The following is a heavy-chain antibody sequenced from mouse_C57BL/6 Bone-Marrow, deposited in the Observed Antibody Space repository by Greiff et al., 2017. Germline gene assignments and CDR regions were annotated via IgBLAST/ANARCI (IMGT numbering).Heavy chain of an antibody. V-gene: IGHV1-80*01. J-gene: IGHJ4*01. D-gene: IGHD1-1*01. CDR3: ARDHYYGSSYAMDY. Sequence: VQLQQSGAELVKPGASVKISCKASGYAFSSYWMNWVKQRPGKGLEWIGQIYPGDGDTNYNGKFKGKATLTADNSSSTAYMQLSSLTSEDSAVYFCARDHYYGSSYAMDYWGQGTSVTVTS. CDR2: IYPGDGDT. CDR1: GYAFSSYW.